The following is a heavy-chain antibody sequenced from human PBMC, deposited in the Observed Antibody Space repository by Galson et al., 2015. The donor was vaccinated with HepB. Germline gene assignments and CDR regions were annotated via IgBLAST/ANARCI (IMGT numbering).Heavy chain of an antibody. CDR2: ISYDGSNK. D-gene: IGHD4-23*01. Sequence: SLRLSCAASGFTFSSYGMHWVRQAPGKGLEWVAVISYDGSNKYYADSVKGRFTISRDNSKNTLYLQMNSLRAEDTAVYYCAKGPTVVTAYYFDYWGQGTLVTVSS. CDR3: AKGPTVVTAYYFDY. CDR1: GFTFSSYG. J-gene: IGHJ4*02. V-gene: IGHV3-30*18.